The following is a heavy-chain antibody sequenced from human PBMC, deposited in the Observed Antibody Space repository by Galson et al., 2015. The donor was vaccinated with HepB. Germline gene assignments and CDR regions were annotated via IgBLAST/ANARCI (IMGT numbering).Heavy chain of an antibody. CDR3: ASPTYYDFWSGYYYYYYGMDV. CDR2: IIPIFGTA. Sequence: SVKVSCKASGGTFSSYAISWVRQAPGQGLEWMGGIIPIFGTANYAQKFQGRVTITADKSTSTAYMELSSLRSEDTAVYYCASPTYYDFWSGYYYYYYGMDVWGQGTTVTVSS. J-gene: IGHJ6*02. CDR1: GGTFSSYA. D-gene: IGHD3-3*01. V-gene: IGHV1-69*06.